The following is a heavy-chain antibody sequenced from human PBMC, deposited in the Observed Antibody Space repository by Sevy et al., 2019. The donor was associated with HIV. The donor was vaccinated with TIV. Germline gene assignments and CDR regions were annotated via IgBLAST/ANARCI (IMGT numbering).Heavy chain of an antibody. CDR2: VFHSGST. Sequence: SETMSLTCAVSGYSITSGYLWGWIQQPPGKGLEWIGSVFHSGSTYYNPSLNSRVIISVDTSKNQFSLKLNSVTAADTAVYYCARRSHGSGTYYVPFDSWGQGTLVTVSS. J-gene: IGHJ4*02. D-gene: IGHD3-10*01. V-gene: IGHV4-38-2*01. CDR1: GYSITSGYL. CDR3: ARRSHGSGTYYVPFDS.